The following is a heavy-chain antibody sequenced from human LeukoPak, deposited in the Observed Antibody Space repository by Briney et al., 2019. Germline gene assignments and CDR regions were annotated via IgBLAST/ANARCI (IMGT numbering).Heavy chain of an antibody. Sequence: GRSLRLSCAASGFTFSSYAMHWVRQAPGKGLEWVAVISYDGSNKYYADSVKGRFTISRDNSKNTLYLQMNSLRAEDTAVYYRARGRGRSYYYDSSGPDYWGQGTLVTVSS. V-gene: IGHV3-30-3*01. CDR3: ARGRGRSYYYDSSGPDY. CDR2: ISYDGSNK. J-gene: IGHJ4*02. D-gene: IGHD3-22*01. CDR1: GFTFSSYA.